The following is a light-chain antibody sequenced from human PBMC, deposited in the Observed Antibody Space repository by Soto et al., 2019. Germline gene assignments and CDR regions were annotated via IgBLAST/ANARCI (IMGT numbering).Light chain of an antibody. V-gene: IGKV1-5*03. Sequence: DTQMTQSPSTLSASVGDRVTITCRASQSISNWLAWYQQRPGKAPRLLIYKASNLESGVTSRFSGSGSGTDFTFTISSLQPEDPATYYCQHYHSLPITFGRGTRLEIK. CDR2: KAS. J-gene: IGKJ5*01. CDR1: QSISNW. CDR3: QHYHSLPIT.